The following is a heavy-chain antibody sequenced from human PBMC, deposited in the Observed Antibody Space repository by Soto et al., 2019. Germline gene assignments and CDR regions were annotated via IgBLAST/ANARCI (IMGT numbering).Heavy chain of an antibody. CDR3: TTDPSRGYDFWSGYYDYNWFDP. J-gene: IGHJ5*02. CDR1: GFTCSNSC. Sequence: GYLTLSSAPSGFTCSNSCMSLVAQAPGKGLEWVCRIKSKTDGVTTDYAAPVKGRFTISRDDSKNTLYLQMNSLKTEDTAVYYCTTDPSRGYDFWSGYYDYNWFDPWGQGTLVTVSS. D-gene: IGHD3-3*01. V-gene: IGHV3-15*01. CDR2: IKSKTDGVTT.